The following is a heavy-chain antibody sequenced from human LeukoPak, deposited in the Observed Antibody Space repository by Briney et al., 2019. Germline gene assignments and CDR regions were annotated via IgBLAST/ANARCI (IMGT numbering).Heavy chain of an antibody. Sequence: GRSLRLSCAASGFTFSSYGMHWVRQAPGKGLEWVAVISYDGSNKYYADSVKGRFTISRDNSKNTLYLQMNSLRAEDTAVYYCARDQGSITIFGVVINSALDYWGQGTLVTVSS. CDR2: ISYDGSNK. J-gene: IGHJ4*02. CDR3: ARDQGSITIFGVVINSALDY. CDR1: GFTFSSYG. D-gene: IGHD3-3*01. V-gene: IGHV3-30*03.